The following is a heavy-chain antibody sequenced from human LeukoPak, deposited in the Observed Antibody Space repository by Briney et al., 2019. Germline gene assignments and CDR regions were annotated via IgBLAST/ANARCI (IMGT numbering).Heavy chain of an antibody. CDR3: ARDLGIIAAAGLYGMDV. J-gene: IGHJ6*02. V-gene: IGHV1-2*04. CDR1: GYTFTGYY. Sequence: ASVKVSCKASGYTFTGYYMHWVRQAPGQGLEWMGWINPNSGGTNYAQKFQGWVTMTRDTSISTAYMDLSGLRSDDTAVYYCARDLGIIAAAGLYGMDVWGQGTTVTVSS. D-gene: IGHD6-13*01. CDR2: INPNSGGT.